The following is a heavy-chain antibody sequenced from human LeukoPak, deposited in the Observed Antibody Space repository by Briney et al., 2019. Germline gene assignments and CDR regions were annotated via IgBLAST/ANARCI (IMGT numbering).Heavy chain of an antibody. Sequence: GASVKVSCKASVYTFTSYDINWVRQATGQGFEWMGWVNPNSGHTGYAQKFQGRVTMTRNTSISTAYMDLSRLRSEDTAVYYCARGAPGSYCSGGSCPYFDYWGQGTLVSVSS. V-gene: IGHV1-8*01. J-gene: IGHJ4*02. CDR3: ARGAPGSYCSGGSCPYFDY. D-gene: IGHD2-15*01. CDR2: VNPNSGHT. CDR1: VYTFTSYD.